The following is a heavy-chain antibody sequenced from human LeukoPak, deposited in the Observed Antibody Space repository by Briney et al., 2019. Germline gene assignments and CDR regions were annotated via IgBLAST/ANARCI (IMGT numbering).Heavy chain of an antibody. D-gene: IGHD2-15*01. CDR2: ISYDGSNK. J-gene: IGHJ4*02. V-gene: IGHV3-30-3*01. CDR3: AREWDIVVVVAGLDY. CDR1: GFTFSSYA. Sequence: GGSLRLSCAASGFTFSSYAMHWVRQAPGKGLEWVAVISYDGSNKYYADSVKGRFTISRDNSQNTLYLQMNSLRAEDTAVYYCAREWDIVVVVAGLDYWGQGTLVTVSS.